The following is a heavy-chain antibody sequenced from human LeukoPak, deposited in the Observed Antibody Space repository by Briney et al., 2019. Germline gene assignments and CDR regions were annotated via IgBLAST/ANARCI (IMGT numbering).Heavy chain of an antibody. CDR2: ISGSGGST. CDR3: AKSLLWFGVSGLPMDV. V-gene: IGHV3-23*01. CDR1: GFTFSSYA. Sequence: GGSLRLSCAASGFTFSSYAMSWVRQAPGKGLEWVSAISGSGGSTYYADSVKGRFTISRDNSKNTLYLQMNSLRAEDTAVYYCAKSLLWFGVSGLPMDVWGKGTTVTVSS. D-gene: IGHD3-10*01. J-gene: IGHJ6*03.